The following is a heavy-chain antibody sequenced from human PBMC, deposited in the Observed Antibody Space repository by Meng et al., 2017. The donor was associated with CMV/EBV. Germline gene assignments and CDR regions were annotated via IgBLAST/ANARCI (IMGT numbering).Heavy chain of an antibody. J-gene: IGHJ4*02. D-gene: IGHD3-10*01. CDR1: GGSFSGYY. V-gene: IGHV4-34*01. Sequence: VTLQQWGAGLLKPAATLSLTCAAYGGSFSGYYWSWIRQPPGKGLEWIGEINHSGSTNYNPSLKSRVTISVDTSKNQFSLKLSSVTAADTAVYYCARESMVRGEDWGQGTLVTVSS. CDR2: INHSGST. CDR3: ARESMVRGED.